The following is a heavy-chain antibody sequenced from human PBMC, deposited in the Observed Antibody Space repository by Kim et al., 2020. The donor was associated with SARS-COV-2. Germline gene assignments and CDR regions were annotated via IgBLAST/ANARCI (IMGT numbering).Heavy chain of an antibody. Sequence: ASVKVSCKASGYTFTSYGISWVRQAPGQGLEWMGWISAYNGNTNYAQKLQGRVTMTTDTSTSTAYMELRSLRSDDTAVYYCARATLAKGRFGELLSRSYYYYYGMDVWGQGTTVTVSS. J-gene: IGHJ6*02. CDR2: ISAYNGNT. V-gene: IGHV1-18*04. CDR1: GYTFTSYG. CDR3: ARATLAKGRFGELLSRSYYYYYGMDV. D-gene: IGHD3-10*01.